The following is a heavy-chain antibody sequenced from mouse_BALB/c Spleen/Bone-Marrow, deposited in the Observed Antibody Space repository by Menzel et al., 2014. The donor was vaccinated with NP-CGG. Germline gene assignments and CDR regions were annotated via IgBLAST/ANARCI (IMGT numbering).Heavy chain of an antibody. CDR3: ARDWDEYYFDY. D-gene: IGHD4-1*01. CDR1: GYSFTSYY. Sequence: VQLQQSGPELVKPGAPVKMSCKASGYSFTSYYIHWVKQRPGQGLEWIGWIFPGSDNTKYNEKFKGKATLTADTSSSTAYMHLSSLTSEDSAVYFCARDWDEYYFDYWGQGTTLTVSS. J-gene: IGHJ2*01. V-gene: IGHV1-66*01. CDR2: IFPGSDNT.